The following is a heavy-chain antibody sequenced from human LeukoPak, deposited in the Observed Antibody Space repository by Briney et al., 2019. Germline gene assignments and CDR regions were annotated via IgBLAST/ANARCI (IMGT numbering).Heavy chain of an antibody. CDR1: GFTFSSYA. J-gene: IGHJ6*02. CDR3: AREGSSWYGSDYYGMDV. Sequence: PGGSLRLSCAASGFTFSSYAMSWVRQAPGKGLEWVSVIYSGGSTYYADSVKGRFTISRDNSKNTLYLQMNSLRAEDTAVYYCAREGSSWYGSDYYGMDVWGQGTTVTVSS. CDR2: IYSGGST. V-gene: IGHV3-53*01. D-gene: IGHD6-13*01.